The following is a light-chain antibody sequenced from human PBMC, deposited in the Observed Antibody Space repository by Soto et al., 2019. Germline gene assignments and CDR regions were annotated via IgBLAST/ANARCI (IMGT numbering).Light chain of an antibody. CDR1: EDISSY. CDR2: AAS. CDR3: QQLKSYPRT. Sequence: DIQLTQSPSFLSASVGDSITITCRTSEDISSYLAWYQQKLGEAPKLLIYAASTLQSGVPLRFSGSGSGTEFTLTVSSLQPEDFATYYCQQLKSYPRTFGQGTKVQVK. J-gene: IGKJ1*01. V-gene: IGKV1-9*01.